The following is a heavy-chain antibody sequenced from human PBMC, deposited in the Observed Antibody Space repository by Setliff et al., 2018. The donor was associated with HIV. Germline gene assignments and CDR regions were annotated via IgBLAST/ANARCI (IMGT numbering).Heavy chain of an antibody. CDR1: GGSISTYY. D-gene: IGHD3-10*01. CDR3: GRGWFDP. J-gene: IGHJ5*02. V-gene: IGHV4-59*12. Sequence: PSETLSLTCTVSGGSISTYYWSWIRQPPGKGLEWIGTFFHTGSISYNPSLRSRVTMSVDTSENLFSLRLIFVTAADTGVYYCGRGWFDPWGQGTLVTVSS. CDR2: FFHTGSI.